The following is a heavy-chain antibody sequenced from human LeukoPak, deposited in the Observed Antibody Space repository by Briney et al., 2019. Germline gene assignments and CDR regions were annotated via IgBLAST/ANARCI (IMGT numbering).Heavy chain of an antibody. CDR2: IYSGGST. Sequence: PGGSLRLSCAASGFTVSSNYMSWVPQAPGKGLEWVSVIYSGGSTYYADSVKGRFTISRDNSKNTLYLQMNSLRAEETAVYYCAAPGYDSSGYDAFDIWGQGTMVTVSS. D-gene: IGHD3-22*01. CDR1: GFTVSSNY. V-gene: IGHV3-66*01. J-gene: IGHJ3*02. CDR3: AAPGYDSSGYDAFDI.